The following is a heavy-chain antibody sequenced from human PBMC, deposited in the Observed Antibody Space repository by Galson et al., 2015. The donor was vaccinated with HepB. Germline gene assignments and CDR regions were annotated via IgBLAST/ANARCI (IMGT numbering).Heavy chain of an antibody. CDR2: IYPGDSDT. Sequence: KVSCKASGYTFTSYWIGWVRQMPGKGLEWMGIIYPGDSDTRYSPSFQGQVTISADKSISTAYLQWSSLKASDAAMYYCARAPRRSSGRNWFDPWGQGTLVTVSS. J-gene: IGHJ5*02. CDR3: ARAPRRSSGRNWFDP. CDR1: GYTFTSYW. V-gene: IGHV5-51*01. D-gene: IGHD6-19*01.